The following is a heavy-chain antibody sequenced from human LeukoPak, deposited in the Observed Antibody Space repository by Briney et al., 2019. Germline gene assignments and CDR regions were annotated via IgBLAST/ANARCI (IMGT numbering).Heavy chain of an antibody. D-gene: IGHD1-26*01. CDR1: GGSISSGGYY. CDR2: IYHSGST. J-gene: IGHJ4*02. V-gene: IGHV4-30-2*01. Sequence: SQTLSLTCTVSGGSISSGGYYWSWIRQPPGKGLEWIGYIYHSGSTYYNPSLKSRVTIPVDRSKNQFSLKLSSVTAADTAVYYCARVKVGVFDYWGQGTLVTVSS. CDR3: ARVKVGVFDY.